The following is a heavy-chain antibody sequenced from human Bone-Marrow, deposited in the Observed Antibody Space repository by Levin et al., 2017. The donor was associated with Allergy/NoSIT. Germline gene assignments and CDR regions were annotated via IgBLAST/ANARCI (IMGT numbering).Heavy chain of an antibody. CDR2: IIPLFGTT. Sequence: SVKVSCKASGGTFSSYAISWVRQAPGQGLEWVGGIIPLFGTTNYAQKFQDRVTLTADISTSTAYMEFSSLTSEDTAVYYCARAPSPLYVDYWGQGTLVTVSS. V-gene: IGHV1-69*06. D-gene: IGHD2-8*01. CDR1: GGTFSSYA. J-gene: IGHJ4*02. CDR3: ARAPSPLYVDY.